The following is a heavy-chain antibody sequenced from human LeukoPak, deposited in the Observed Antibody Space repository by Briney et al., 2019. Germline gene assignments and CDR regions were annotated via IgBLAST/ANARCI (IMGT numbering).Heavy chain of an antibody. D-gene: IGHD2-15*01. CDR2: INHSGST. Sequence: SETLSLTCTVSGASISNYYWSWVRQPPGKGLEWIGYINHSGSTNFNPSLKSRVTISVDTSKNQFSLRLSSVAAADTAVYYCARGSSHYYFDYWGQGTLVTVSS. CDR1: GASISNYY. J-gene: IGHJ4*02. CDR3: ARGSSHYYFDY. V-gene: IGHV4-4*09.